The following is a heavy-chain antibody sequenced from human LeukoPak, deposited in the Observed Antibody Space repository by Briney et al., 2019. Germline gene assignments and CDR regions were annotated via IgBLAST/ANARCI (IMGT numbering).Heavy chain of an antibody. CDR1: GFTFRNAW. Sequence: PGGSLRLSCAASGFTFRNAWMSWVRQAAGKGLEWVGRIKSKTDGGTTDYAAPVKGRFTISRDDSKTTLYPQMNSLKTEDTAVYYCTTIGARISAAAGTLLDYYYYMDVWGKGTTVTVSS. CDR3: TTIGARISAAAGTLLDYYYYMDV. J-gene: IGHJ6*03. CDR2: IKSKTDGGTT. V-gene: IGHV3-15*01. D-gene: IGHD6-13*01.